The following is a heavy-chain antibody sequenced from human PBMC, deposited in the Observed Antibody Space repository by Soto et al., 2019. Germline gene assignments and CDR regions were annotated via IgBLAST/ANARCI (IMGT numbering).Heavy chain of an antibody. V-gene: IGHV4-30-4*01. CDR2: IYYSGST. J-gene: IGHJ5*02. CDR1: GGSISSGDYY. D-gene: IGHD3-22*01. CDR3: ARDVITMISNWFDP. Sequence: SETLSLTCTVSGGSISSGDYYWSWIRQPPGKGLEWIGYIYYSGSTYYNPSLKSRVTISVDTSKNQFSLKLSSVTAADTAVYYCARDVITMISNWFDPWGQGTLVTVSS.